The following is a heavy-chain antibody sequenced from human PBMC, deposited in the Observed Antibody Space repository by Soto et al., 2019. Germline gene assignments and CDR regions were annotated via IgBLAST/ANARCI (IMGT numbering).Heavy chain of an antibody. CDR3: ARGNYDFLTGYYIEYFDY. V-gene: IGHV4-59*01. CDR2: IYYSGST. Sequence: SSETLSLTCTVSGGSISSYYWSWIRQPPGKGLEWIGNIYYSGSTNYNPSLRSRVTISVDTSKNQFSLKLSSVTAADTAVYYCARGNYDFLTGYYIEYFDYWGQGTLVTVSS. D-gene: IGHD3-9*01. CDR1: GGSISSYY. J-gene: IGHJ4*02.